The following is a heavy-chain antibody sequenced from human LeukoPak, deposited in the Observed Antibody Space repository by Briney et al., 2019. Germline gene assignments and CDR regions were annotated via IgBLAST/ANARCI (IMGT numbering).Heavy chain of an antibody. CDR3: ARGSVVGFADYFDS. D-gene: IGHD6-19*01. CDR2: INPNSGGT. J-gene: IGHJ4*02. V-gene: IGHV1-2*02. Sequence: ASVKVSCKASGYTFTGYYMHWVRQAPGQGLEWMGWINPNSGGTNYAQKFQGRVTMTRDTSISTAYMELSRLRSDDTAVYYCARGSVVGFADYFDSWGRGTLVTVSS. CDR1: GYTFTGYY.